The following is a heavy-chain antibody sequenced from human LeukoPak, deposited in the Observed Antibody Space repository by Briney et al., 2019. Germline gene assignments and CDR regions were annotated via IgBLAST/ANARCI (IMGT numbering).Heavy chain of an antibody. V-gene: IGHV4-38-2*02. Sequence: SETLSLTCTVSGYSISSGYYWGWIRQPPGKGLEWIGSMYHSGSTYYNPSLKSRVIISVDTSKNHFSLKLSSLTAADTAVYYCARGGIRNWFDPWGQGTLVTVSS. CDR2: MYHSGST. CDR3: ARGGIRNWFDP. CDR1: GYSISSGYY. J-gene: IGHJ5*02. D-gene: IGHD3-16*01.